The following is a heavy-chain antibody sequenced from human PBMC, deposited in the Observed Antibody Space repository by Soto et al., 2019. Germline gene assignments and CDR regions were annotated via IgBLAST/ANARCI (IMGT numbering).Heavy chain of an antibody. J-gene: IGHJ4*02. CDR3: ASEGGIVVVPAAHYFDY. D-gene: IGHD2-2*01. V-gene: IGHV1-69*13. Sequence: GASVKVSCKASGGTFSGYAISWVRQAPGQGLEWMGGIIPIFGTANYAQKFQGRVTITADESTSTAYMELSSLRSEDTAVYYCASEGGIVVVPAAHYFDYWGQGTLVTVSS. CDR1: GGTFSGYA. CDR2: IIPIFGTA.